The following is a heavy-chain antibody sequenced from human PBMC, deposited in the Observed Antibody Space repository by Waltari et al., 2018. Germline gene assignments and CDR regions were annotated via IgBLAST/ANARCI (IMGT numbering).Heavy chain of an antibody. CDR3: ARETIPGGDAFDI. CDR1: GGSISSPY. J-gene: IGHJ3*02. V-gene: IGHV4-59*11. Sequence: QVQLQESGPGLVKPSETLSLTCTVSGGSISSPYWRWIRQPPGKGLEWIGYIYYSGSTNYNPSLKSRVTISVDTSKNQFSLKLSSVTAADTAVYYCARETIPGGDAFDIWGQGTMVTVSS. CDR2: IYYSGST. D-gene: IGHD3-3*01.